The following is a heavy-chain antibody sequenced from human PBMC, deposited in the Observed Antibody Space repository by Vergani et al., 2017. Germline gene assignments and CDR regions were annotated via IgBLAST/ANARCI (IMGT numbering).Heavy chain of an antibody. CDR3: ARRGGSGSDGYYYYGMDV. J-gene: IGHJ6*02. Sequence: QVQLVQSGAEVKKPGASVKVSCKASGYPFTSYYMHWVRQAPGQGLEWMGIINPSGGSTSYAQKFQGRVTMTRDTSTSTVYMELSSLRSEDTAVYYCARRGGSGSDGYYYYGMDVWGQGTTVTVSS. D-gene: IGHD3-10*01. CDR1: GYPFTSYY. CDR2: INPSGGST. V-gene: IGHV1-46*01.